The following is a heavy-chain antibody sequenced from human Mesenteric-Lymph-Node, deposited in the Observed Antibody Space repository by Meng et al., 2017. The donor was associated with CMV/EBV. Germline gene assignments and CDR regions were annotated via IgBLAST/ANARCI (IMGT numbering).Heavy chain of an antibody. CDR3: AKALSLAYYYDSSGYYALDY. D-gene: IGHD3-22*01. CDR1: GFTFSSYA. Sequence: GESLKISCAASGFTFSSYAMSWVRQAPGKGLEWVSAISGSGGSTYYADSVKGRFTIPRDNSKNTLYLQLDSLRAEDTAVYYCAKALSLAYYYDSSGYYALDYWGQGTLVTVSS. V-gene: IGHV3-23*01. CDR2: ISGSGGST. J-gene: IGHJ4*02.